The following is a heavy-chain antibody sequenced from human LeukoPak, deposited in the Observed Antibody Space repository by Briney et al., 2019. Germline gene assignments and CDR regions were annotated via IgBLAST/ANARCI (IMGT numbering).Heavy chain of an antibody. CDR3: AKDRTYSGYDALDH. CDR1: GFTFDDYS. CDR2: ISWNSGSA. V-gene: IGHV3-9*01. Sequence: PGGSLRLSCAASGFTFDDYSMHWVRQAPGRGLEWVAGISWNSGSAGYADSVKGRFTISRDNAKKSLFLQMNSLRTEDTALYYCAKDRTYSGYDALDHWGQGTLVTVPS. D-gene: IGHD5-12*01. J-gene: IGHJ4*02.